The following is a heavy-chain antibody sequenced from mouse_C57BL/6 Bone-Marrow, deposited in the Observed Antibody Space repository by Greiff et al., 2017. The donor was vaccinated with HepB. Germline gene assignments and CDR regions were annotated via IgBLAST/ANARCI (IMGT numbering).Heavy chain of an antibody. CDR1: GYSITSGYY. D-gene: IGHD2-12*01. J-gene: IGHJ3*01. V-gene: IGHV3-6*01. CDR2: ISYDGSN. CDR3: VSYGFAY. Sequence: EVKLQESGPGLVKPSQSLSLTCSVTGYSITSGYYWNWIRQFPGNKLEWMGYISYDGSNNYNPSLKNRISITRDTSKNQFFLKLNSVTTEDTATYYCVSYGFAYWGQGTLVTVSA.